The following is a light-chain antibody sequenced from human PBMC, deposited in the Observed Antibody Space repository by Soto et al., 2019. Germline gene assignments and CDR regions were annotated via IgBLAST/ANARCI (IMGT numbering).Light chain of an antibody. Sequence: DIQMTQSPSTLAASVGDRVTITFRASQSISTWLAWFKQKPGKAPNLLIYKASSLESGVPSRFSGSGSGTEFTLTISTLQPDDFATYYCQQYNSSPLTFGGGTNVEIK. CDR1: QSISTW. V-gene: IGKV1-5*03. CDR3: QQYNSSPLT. J-gene: IGKJ4*01. CDR2: KAS.